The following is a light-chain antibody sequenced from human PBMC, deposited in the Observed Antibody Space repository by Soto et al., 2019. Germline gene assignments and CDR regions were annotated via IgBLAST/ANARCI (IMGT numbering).Light chain of an antibody. CDR2: EVS. CDR1: NSDVVTYNY. J-gene: IGLJ3*02. CDR3: SSPAGSNTLV. V-gene: IGLV2-8*01. Sequence: QSALAKPPSASGSPGQSGTITCNGTNSDVVTYNYVSWYQHHPGKAPKFPIYEVSRRPFGVPDRFSGSKSGNTASLTVSGPKSEDEEDYYCSSPAGSNTLVVGGGTKLTAL.